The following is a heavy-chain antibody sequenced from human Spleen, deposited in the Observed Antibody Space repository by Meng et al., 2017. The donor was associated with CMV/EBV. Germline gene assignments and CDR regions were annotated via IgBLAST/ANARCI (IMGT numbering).Heavy chain of an antibody. Sequence: ASVKVSCKASGYTFTSYGISWVRQAPGQGLEWMGWISADDGNTNYAQKLQGRVTMTTDTSTNTAYMELRSLRSDDTAVYYCARERRYSGSYDPVGYDFWGQGTLVTVSS. CDR2: ISADDGNT. J-gene: IGHJ4*02. CDR3: ARERRYSGSYDPVGYDF. V-gene: IGHV1-18*01. D-gene: IGHD1-26*01. CDR1: GYTFTSYG.